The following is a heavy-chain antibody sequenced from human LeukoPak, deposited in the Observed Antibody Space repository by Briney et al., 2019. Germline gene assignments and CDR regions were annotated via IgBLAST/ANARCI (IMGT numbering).Heavy chain of an antibody. CDR2: IRGNGGST. Sequence: GGSLRLSCAASGFSFSTYAMSWVRQAPGKGLEWVSGIRGNGGSTYYEDSVKGRFTISRDNSKNTVFLQVNSLRAEDTAVYYCAKRYYDSSGYFDAFDIWGQGTMVTVSS. CDR3: AKRYYDSSGYFDAFDI. J-gene: IGHJ3*02. D-gene: IGHD3-22*01. CDR1: GFSFSTYA. V-gene: IGHV3-23*01.